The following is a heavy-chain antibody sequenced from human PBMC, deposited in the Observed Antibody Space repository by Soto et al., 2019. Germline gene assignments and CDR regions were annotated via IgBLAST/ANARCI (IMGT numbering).Heavy chain of an antibody. Sequence: PGGSLRLSCAASEFTFSSYAMSWVRQAPGKGLEWVSGISDSGGSTYYADSVKGRFTISRDNSKNTLYLQMNSLRAEDTAVYYCAKGTYYYGSAPYYFDYWGQGTLVTVSS. CDR2: ISDSGGST. D-gene: IGHD3-10*01. CDR1: EFTFSSYA. CDR3: AKGTYYYGSAPYYFDY. J-gene: IGHJ4*02. V-gene: IGHV3-23*01.